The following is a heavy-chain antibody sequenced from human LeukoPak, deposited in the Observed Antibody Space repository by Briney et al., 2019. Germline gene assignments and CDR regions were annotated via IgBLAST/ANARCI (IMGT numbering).Heavy chain of an antibody. V-gene: IGHV4-34*01. J-gene: IGHJ6*03. CDR2: INHSGST. CDR3: ASRKCYYYYMDV. Sequence: PSETLSLTCAVYGGSFSGYYWSWIRQPPGKGLEWIGEINHSGSTNYNPSLKSRVTISVDTSKNQFSLRLSSVTAADTAVYYCASRKCYYYYMDVWGKGTTVTVSS. CDR1: GGSFSGYY.